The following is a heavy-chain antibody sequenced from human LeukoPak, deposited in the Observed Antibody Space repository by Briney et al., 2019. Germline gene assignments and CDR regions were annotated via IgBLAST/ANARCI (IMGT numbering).Heavy chain of an antibody. D-gene: IGHD6-19*01. CDR2: ISGSIGSA. J-gene: IGHJ4*02. CDR1: GFTFSSHA. CDR3: AKGFSSGWYYFDS. V-gene: IGHV3-23*01. Sequence: SGGSLRLSCAASGFTFSSHAMSWVRQAPGKGLEWVSGISGSIGSANYADSVKGRFTISRDISKNTLYLQMDSLRAEDTAVYYCAKGFSSGWYYFDSWGQGTLVTVSS.